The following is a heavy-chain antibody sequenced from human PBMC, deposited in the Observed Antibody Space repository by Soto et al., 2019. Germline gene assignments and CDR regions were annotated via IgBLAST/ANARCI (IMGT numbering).Heavy chain of an antibody. CDR2: ITPSDGST. V-gene: IGHV1-46*02. Sequence: ASVKVSCKASGYTFNTYYFHWVRQAPGQGLEWMGVITPSDGSTNYAQKFQDRVTMTRDTSTSTVYMELSSLTSEDTAMYFCARDGQIWSHDFGYWGQGTLVTVSS. CDR3: ARDGQIWSHDFGY. CDR1: GYTFNTYY. D-gene: IGHD3-16*01. J-gene: IGHJ4*02.